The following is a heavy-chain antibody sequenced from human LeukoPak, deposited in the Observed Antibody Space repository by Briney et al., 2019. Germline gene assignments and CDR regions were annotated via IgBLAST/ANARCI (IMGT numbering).Heavy chain of an antibody. CDR3: AADQPMTTVTTGVY. CDR1: GYTFTSYY. J-gene: IGHJ4*02. D-gene: IGHD4-17*01. CDR2: INPSGGST. V-gene: IGHV1-46*01. Sequence: ASVKVSCKASGYTFTSYYMHWVRQAPGQGLEWMGIINPSGGSTNYAQKFQERVTITRDMSTSTAYMELSSLRSEDTAVYYCAADQPMTTVTTGVYWGQGTLVTVSS.